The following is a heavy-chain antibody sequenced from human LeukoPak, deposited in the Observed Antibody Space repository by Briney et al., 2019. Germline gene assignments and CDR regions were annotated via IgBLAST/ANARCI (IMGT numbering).Heavy chain of an antibody. D-gene: IGHD3-10*01. CDR3: ARENSGSYYVGIDT. CDR1: GYTFTGFC. V-gene: IGHV1-2*02. J-gene: IGHJ5*02. CDR2: INPNSGGT. Sequence: ASVKVSCKASGYTFTGFCMYWVRQAPGQGLEWMGWINPNSGGTKYAQKFQGRVSMTRDTSISTAYMELSSLRSDDTAVYYCARENSGSYYVGIDTWGQGTPVTVSA.